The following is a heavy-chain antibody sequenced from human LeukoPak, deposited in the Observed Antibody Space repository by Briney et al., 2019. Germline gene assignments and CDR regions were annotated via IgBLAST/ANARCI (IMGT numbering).Heavy chain of an antibody. V-gene: IGHV4-61*02. CDR3: ARQGVCGGDCYKGYYGMDV. J-gene: IGHJ6*02. CDR1: GGSISSGSYY. Sequence: SETLSLTCTVSGGSISSGSYYWSWIRQPAGKGLEWIGRIYTSGSTNYNPSLKSRVTISVDTSKNQFSLKLSSVTAADTAVYYCARQGVCGGDCYKGYYGMDVWGQGTTVTVSS. D-gene: IGHD2-21*02. CDR2: IYTSGST.